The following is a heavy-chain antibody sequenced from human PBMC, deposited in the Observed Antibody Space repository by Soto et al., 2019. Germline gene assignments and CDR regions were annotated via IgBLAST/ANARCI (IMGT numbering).Heavy chain of an antibody. CDR3: VVAATRSGKFDY. Sequence: GVSVKLCSKASRDAFTSYSMHWVRQSPGQRLEWMGWINAGNGNTKYSQKFQGRVTITRDTSASTAYMELSSLRSEDTAVYYCVVAATRSGKFDYWGQGTPVTVSS. D-gene: IGHD2-15*01. J-gene: IGHJ4*02. V-gene: IGHV1-3*01. CDR2: INAGNGNT. CDR1: RDAFTSYS.